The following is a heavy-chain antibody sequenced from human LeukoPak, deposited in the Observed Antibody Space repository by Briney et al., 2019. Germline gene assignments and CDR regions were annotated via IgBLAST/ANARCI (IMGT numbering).Heavy chain of an antibody. CDR1: GGTFSSYA. CDR2: IIPIFGTA. Sequence: GSSVKVSCKASGGTFSSYAISWVRQAPGQGLEWMGGIIPIFGTANYAQKFQGRVTITADESTSTAYMELSSLRSEDTAVYYCASRGHGYPNWFDPWGQGTPVTVSS. CDR3: ASRGHGYPNWFDP. V-gene: IGHV1-69*01. J-gene: IGHJ5*02. D-gene: IGHD3-10*01.